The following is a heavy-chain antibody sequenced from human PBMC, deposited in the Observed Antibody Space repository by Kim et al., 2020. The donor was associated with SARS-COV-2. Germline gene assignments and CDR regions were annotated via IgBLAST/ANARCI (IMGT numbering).Heavy chain of an antibody. V-gene: IGHV6-1*01. Sequence: YNDYAVSVKSRITINPDTSKKQFSLQLNSVTPEDTAVYYCASSKRGYFDYWGQGTLVTVSS. CDR2: YN. CDR3: ASSKRGYFDY. J-gene: IGHJ4*02.